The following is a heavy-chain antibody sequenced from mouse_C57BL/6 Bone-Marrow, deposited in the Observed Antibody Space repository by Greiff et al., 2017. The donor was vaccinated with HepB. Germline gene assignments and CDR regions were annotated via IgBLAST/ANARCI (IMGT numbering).Heavy chain of an antibody. V-gene: IGHV1-64*01. D-gene: IGHD2-4*01. Sequence: QVQLQQPGAELVKPGASVKLSCKASGYTFTSYWMHWVKQRPGQGLEWIGMIHPNSGSTNYNEKFNSKATLTVDKSSSTAYMQLSSLTSEDSAVYYCARCIYYDYDAWFAYWGQGTLVTVSA. CDR1: GYTFTSYW. CDR2: IHPNSGST. CDR3: ARCIYYDYDAWFAY. J-gene: IGHJ3*01.